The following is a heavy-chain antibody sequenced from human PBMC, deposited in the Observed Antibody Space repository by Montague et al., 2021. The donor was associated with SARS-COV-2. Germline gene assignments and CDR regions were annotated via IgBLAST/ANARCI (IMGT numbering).Heavy chain of an antibody. CDR1: GFTFSSYW. CDR2: INSDGSST. D-gene: IGHD1-26*01. Sequence: SLRLSCAASGFTFSSYWMHWVRQAPGKGLVWVSRINSDGSSTSYADSVKGRFTISRDNSKNTLYLQMNSLRAEDTAVYYCARTYSGSYRGYFDYWGQGTLVTVSS. CDR3: ARTYSGSYRGYFDY. J-gene: IGHJ4*02. V-gene: IGHV3-74*01.